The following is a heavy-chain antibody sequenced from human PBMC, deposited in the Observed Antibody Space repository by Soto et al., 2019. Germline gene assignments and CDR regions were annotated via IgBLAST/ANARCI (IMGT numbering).Heavy chain of an antibody. D-gene: IGHD2-15*01. CDR1: GFTFNSYV. Sequence: EVQLLESGGGLVHPGGSLRLSCAASGFTFNSYVMSWVRQTPGKGLEWISAISVSGNGSYYAVSVKGRFTISRDNSKSTLFLQMNSLRADDTAVYYCASLDRGDCSGGGCHFGNFQHWGQGTLVIVSS. CDR2: ISVSGNGS. CDR3: ASLDRGDCSGGGCHFGNFQH. J-gene: IGHJ1*01. V-gene: IGHV3-23*01.